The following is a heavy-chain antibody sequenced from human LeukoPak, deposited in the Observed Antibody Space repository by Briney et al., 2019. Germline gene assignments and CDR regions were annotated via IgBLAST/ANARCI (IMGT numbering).Heavy chain of an antibody. CDR3: ARGGVPAAMAYYFDY. J-gene: IGHJ4*02. V-gene: IGHV3-11*06. D-gene: IGHD2-2*01. CDR2: ISSSSSYI. Sequence: PGGSLRLSCAASGFTFSDYYMSWIRQAPGKGLEWVSSISSSSSYIYYADSVKGRFTISRDNAKNSLYLQMNSLRAEDTAVYYCARGGVPAAMAYYFDYWGQGTLVTVSS. CDR1: GFTFSDYY.